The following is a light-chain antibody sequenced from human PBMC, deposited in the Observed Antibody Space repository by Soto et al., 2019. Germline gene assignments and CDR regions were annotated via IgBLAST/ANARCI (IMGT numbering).Light chain of an antibody. Sequence: EIVLTQSPATLSLSPGERATLSCRAGQSVSSYLAWYQQKPGQAPRLLIYDASNRATGIPARFSGSGSGTDFTLTISSLEPEDFAVYYCQQRTSWPPWTFGQGTKVDIK. CDR3: QQRTSWPPWT. J-gene: IGKJ1*01. CDR1: QSVSSY. CDR2: DAS. V-gene: IGKV3-11*01.